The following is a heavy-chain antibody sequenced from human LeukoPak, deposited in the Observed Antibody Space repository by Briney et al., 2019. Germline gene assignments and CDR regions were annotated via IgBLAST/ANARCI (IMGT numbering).Heavy chain of an antibody. V-gene: IGHV4-38-2*01. J-gene: IGHJ4*02. Sequence: SETLSLTCAVPGYSISSGYYWGWIRPPPGKGLEWIGNVYHSGSTYKNPSLKSRVSISLDTSNNQFSLKLTSVTAADTAIYYCARLSGAPVRHPIYHFDYWGQGTLVTVSS. D-gene: IGHD1-26*01. CDR3: ARLSGAPVRHPIYHFDY. CDR2: VYHSGST. CDR1: GYSISSGYY.